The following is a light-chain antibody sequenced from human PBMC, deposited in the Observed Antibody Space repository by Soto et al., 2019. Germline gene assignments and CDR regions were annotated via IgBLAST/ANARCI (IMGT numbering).Light chain of an antibody. CDR1: QSVSNN. CDR3: QHYNNWPRTWT. V-gene: IGKV3-15*01. J-gene: IGKJ1*01. Sequence: EIVLKQSPGTLSLSPGERANLSCRASQSVSNNYLAWYQQKPGQAPRLLIYGASTRATGIPARFSGSGSGTEFTLTISSLQSEDFAVYYCQHYNNWPRTWTFGQGTKVDI. CDR2: GAS.